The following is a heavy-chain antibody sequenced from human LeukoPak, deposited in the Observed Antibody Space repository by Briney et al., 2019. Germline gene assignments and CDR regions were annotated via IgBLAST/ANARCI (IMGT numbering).Heavy chain of an antibody. CDR2: INPSGGST. D-gene: IGHD2-2*01. Sequence: GASVKVSCKASGYTFTSYYTHWVRQAPGQGLEWMGIINPSGGSTSYAQKFQGRVTMTRDTSTSTVYMELSSLRSEDTAVYYCARESTRVGMDVWGQGTTVTVSS. CDR3: ARESTRVGMDV. V-gene: IGHV1-46*01. CDR1: GYTFTSYY. J-gene: IGHJ6*02.